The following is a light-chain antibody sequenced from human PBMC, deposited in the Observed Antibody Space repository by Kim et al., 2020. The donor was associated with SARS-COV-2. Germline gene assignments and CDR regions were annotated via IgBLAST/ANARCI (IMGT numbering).Light chain of an antibody. V-gene: IGKV1-39*01. J-gene: IGKJ2*01. Sequence: SAAVGDRVTITCRASQSISSYLNWYQQKPGKAPKLLIYAASSLPSGVPSRFSGSGSGTDFTLTSSSLQPEDFATFYCQQSYSTPYTFGQGTKLEI. CDR1: QSISSY. CDR2: AAS. CDR3: QQSYSTPYT.